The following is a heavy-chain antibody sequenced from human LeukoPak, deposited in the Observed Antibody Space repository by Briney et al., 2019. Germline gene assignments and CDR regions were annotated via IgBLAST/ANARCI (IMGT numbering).Heavy chain of an antibody. CDR3: AKVLLRALDYMDV. CDR2: ISGSGGST. J-gene: IGHJ6*03. Sequence: WGSLRLSCAASGFTFNSYDMHWVRQAPGKGLEWVSAISGSGGSTYYADFVKGRFTISRDNSKSTLYLQMNNLRADDTAVYYCAKVLLRALDYMDVWGKGTTVTVSS. D-gene: IGHD2-15*01. CDR1: GFTFNSYD. V-gene: IGHV3-23*01.